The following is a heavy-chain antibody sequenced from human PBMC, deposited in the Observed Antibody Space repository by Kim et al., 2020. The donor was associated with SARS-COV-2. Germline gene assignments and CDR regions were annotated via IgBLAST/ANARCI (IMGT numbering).Heavy chain of an antibody. V-gene: IGHV7-4-1*02. D-gene: IGHD1-26*01. J-gene: IGHJ4*02. CDR2: IDTNTGNP. Sequence: ASVKVSCKAFGYTFTKYAINWVRQAPGQGLDWMGWIDTNTGNPTHAQGFTGRFVFSFDSSVRTAYLQISGLKPEDTAIYFCARGYPRDYWGQGTLVTVSS. CDR1: GYTFTKYA. CDR3: ARGYPRDY.